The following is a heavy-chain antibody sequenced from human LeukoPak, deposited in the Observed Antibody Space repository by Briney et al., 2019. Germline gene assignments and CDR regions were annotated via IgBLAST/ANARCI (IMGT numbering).Heavy chain of an antibody. CDR3: ARDRGGYDPFDY. D-gene: IGHD5-12*01. CDR2: IIPIFGTA. CDR1: DYTFTCYA. V-gene: IGHV1-69*05. Sequence: GASVKVSCKASDYTFTCYAISWVRQAPGQGLEWMGRIIPIFGTANYAQKFQGRVTITTDESTSTAYMELSSLRSEDTAVYYCARDRGGYDPFDYWGQGTLVTVSS. J-gene: IGHJ4*02.